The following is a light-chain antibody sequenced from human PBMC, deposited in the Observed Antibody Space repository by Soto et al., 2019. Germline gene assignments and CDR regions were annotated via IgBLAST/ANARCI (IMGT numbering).Light chain of an antibody. CDR3: QQYNSYPLT. CDR2: KAS. V-gene: IGKV1-5*03. CDR1: QSIGSW. Sequence: DIQMTQSPSTLSASVGDRVTITCRASQSIGSWLAWYQQKPGKDPKLLIYKASNLESGVPSRFSGSGSGTEFTLTISSLQPDDFATYYCQQYNSYPLTFGGGTKVQIK. J-gene: IGKJ4*01.